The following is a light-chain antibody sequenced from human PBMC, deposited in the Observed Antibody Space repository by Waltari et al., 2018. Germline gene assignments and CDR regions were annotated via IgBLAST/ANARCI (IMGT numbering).Light chain of an antibody. J-gene: IGLJ2*01. V-gene: IGLV3-21*01. Sequence: SYVVTQSPSVSVAPGETARITCGGDNIGSKSVHWYQQRPGQAPVLVISYDSDRPSGIPERFSGSNSHNTASLTITGAQAEDEASYYCHSRDASGVGGSFGGGTKLTVL. CDR1: NIGSKS. CDR3: HSRDASGVGGS. CDR2: YDS.